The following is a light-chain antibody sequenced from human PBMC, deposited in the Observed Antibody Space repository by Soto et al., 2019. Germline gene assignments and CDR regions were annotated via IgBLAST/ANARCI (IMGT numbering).Light chain of an antibody. Sequence: QSALTQPRSVSGSPGQSITLSCDGSTSDVGAYNLVSWYQQLPGEAPKLMIYDVIKRPSGVPYRFSGSKSGNTASLTISGLQADDEADYYCCSYAGNFIWVFGGGTKLTVL. CDR3: CSYAGNFIWV. CDR1: TSDVGAYNL. V-gene: IGLV2-11*01. J-gene: IGLJ3*02. CDR2: DVI.